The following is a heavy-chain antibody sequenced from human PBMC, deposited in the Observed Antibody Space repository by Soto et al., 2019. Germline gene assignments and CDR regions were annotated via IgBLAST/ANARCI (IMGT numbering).Heavy chain of an antibody. CDR2: INHSGST. V-gene: IGHV4-34*01. J-gene: IGHJ5*02. CDR3: ARVGDFWSGYYKPARRDYNWFDP. D-gene: IGHD3-3*01. Sequence: PSETLSLTCAFYGWSFSGYYWSWIRQPPGKGLEWIGEINHSGSTNYNPSLKSRVTISVDTSKNQFSLKLSSVTAADTAVYYCARVGDFWSGYYKPARRDYNWFDPWGQGTLVTVSS. CDR1: GWSFSGYY.